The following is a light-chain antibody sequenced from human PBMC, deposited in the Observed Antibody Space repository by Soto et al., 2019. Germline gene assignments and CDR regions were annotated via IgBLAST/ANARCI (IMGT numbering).Light chain of an antibody. J-gene: IGKJ4*01. CDR2: SAS. CDR3: QQASSFPLT. Sequence: DIQMTQSPSSVSASVGDRVTLSCRASQAIRSWLAWYQQKPGRAPKVLIYSASSLQNGAPSRFTGSEAGTDFTLTITSLQPDDTAIYYCQQASSFPLTFGGGTKVDIK. V-gene: IGKV1-12*01. CDR1: QAIRSW.